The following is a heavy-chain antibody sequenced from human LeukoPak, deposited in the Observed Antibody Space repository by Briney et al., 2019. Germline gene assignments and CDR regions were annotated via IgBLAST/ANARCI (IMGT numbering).Heavy chain of an antibody. CDR1: GGSFSGYY. CDR2: INHSGST. Sequence: SETLSLTCAVYGGSFSGYYWSWIRQPPGKGLEWIGEINHSGSTNYNPSLKSRVTISVDTSKNQFSLKLSSVTAADTAVYYCARGLGIVGVSDAFDIWGQGTMVTVSS. V-gene: IGHV4-34*01. CDR3: ARGLGIVGVSDAFDI. J-gene: IGHJ3*02. D-gene: IGHD1-26*01.